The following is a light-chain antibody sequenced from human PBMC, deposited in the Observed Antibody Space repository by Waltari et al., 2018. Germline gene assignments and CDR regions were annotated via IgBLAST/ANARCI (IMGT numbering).Light chain of an antibody. CDR1: QSVLYSSNNKND. Sequence: DIVMTQSPDSLAVSLGERATINCKSSQSVLYSSNNKNDLAWYPQKPGQAPKLLIYWASTRESGVPDRFSGSGSGTDITLTISCLQSEDFATYYCQQYYSYPYTFGQGTKLEIK. CDR3: QQYYSYPYT. J-gene: IGKJ2*01. CDR2: WAS. V-gene: IGKV4-1*01.